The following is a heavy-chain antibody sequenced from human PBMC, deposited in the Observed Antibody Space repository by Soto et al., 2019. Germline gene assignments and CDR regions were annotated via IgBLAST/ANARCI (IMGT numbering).Heavy chain of an antibody. CDR2: INQAGGEI. Sequence: PGGSLRLSCAASGFTFSSYWMSCVRQAPGKGLEWVANINQAGGEIYYVDSVKGRFTISRDNTKNSLYLEVTTLRAEDTAVYYCARDPRGYGYGMDVWGQGTTVTVSS. J-gene: IGHJ6*02. V-gene: IGHV3-7*01. CDR3: ARDPRGYGYGMDV. D-gene: IGHD5-18*01. CDR1: GFTFSSYW.